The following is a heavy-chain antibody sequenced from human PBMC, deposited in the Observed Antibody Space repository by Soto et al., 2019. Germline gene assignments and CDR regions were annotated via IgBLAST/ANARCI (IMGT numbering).Heavy chain of an antibody. J-gene: IGHJ4*02. V-gene: IGHV4-30-4*02. Sequence: SEALSLTWTVSGAFVSSDAYYWCWIRQTPGKGLEWIGYIYNSGSTYYNPSLKSRLTISIATSKNQFSLKLRSVKAIDMAVYYCARSPGPYWGQGTLVTVSS. CDR2: IYNSGST. CDR1: GAFVSSDAYY. CDR3: ARSPGPY.